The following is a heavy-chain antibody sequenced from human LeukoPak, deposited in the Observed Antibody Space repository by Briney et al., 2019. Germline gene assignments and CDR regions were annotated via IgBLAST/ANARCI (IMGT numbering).Heavy chain of an antibody. CDR1: GYTFTSYG. V-gene: IGHV1-18*01. D-gene: IGHD5-12*01. Sequence: ASVKVSCKASGYTFTSYGISWVRQAPGQGLEWMGWISAYNGNTNYAQKLQGRVTMTTDTSTSTAYMELRSLGSDDTAVYYCARDGIVATTTFAFDYWGQGTLVTVSS. J-gene: IGHJ4*02. CDR3: ARDGIVATTTFAFDY. CDR2: ISAYNGNT.